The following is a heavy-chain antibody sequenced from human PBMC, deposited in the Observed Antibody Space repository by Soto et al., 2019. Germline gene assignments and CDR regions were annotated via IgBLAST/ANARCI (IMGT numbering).Heavy chain of an antibody. D-gene: IGHD6-13*01. CDR2: IKQDGSEK. CDR1: GFTFSSYW. J-gene: IGHJ4*02. Sequence: EVQLVESGGGLVQPGGSLRLSCAASGFTFSSYWMSWVRQAPGKGLEWVANIKQDGSEKYYVDSVKGRFTISRDNAKNSLYLQMNSLRAEDTAVYYCARGFTGDSSSWYAYYFDYWGQGTLVTVSS. V-gene: IGHV3-7*01. CDR3: ARGFTGDSSSWYAYYFDY.